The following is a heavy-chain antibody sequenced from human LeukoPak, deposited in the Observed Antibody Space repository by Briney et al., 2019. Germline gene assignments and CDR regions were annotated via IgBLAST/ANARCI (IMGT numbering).Heavy chain of an antibody. D-gene: IGHD2-15*01. CDR3: ARPVVAATTPDTFDI. V-gene: IGHV3-11*04. Sequence: GSLRLSCAASGLTFGDYYMSWIRQAPGKGLEWVSYISSGGRTIYYADSVKGRFTMSRDNAKNSLYLQMNSLRAEDTAVYYCARPVVAATTPDTFDIWGQGTMVTVSS. J-gene: IGHJ3*02. CDR2: ISSGGRTI. CDR1: GLTFGDYY.